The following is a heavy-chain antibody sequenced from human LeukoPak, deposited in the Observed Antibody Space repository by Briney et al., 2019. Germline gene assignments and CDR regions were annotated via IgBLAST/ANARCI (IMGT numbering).Heavy chain of an antibody. CDR3: ARGRLGVSGYKDYFDY. CDR1: GYILTNYG. V-gene: IGHV1-18*01. Sequence: ASVKVSCSSSGYILTNYGIYWVRQAPGQGLEWMGWINTYNGATDDAQNFKGRVTMTTDTSTSTAYMDLRSLTSDDTAVYYCARGRLGVSGYKDYFDYWGQGTLVTVSS. D-gene: IGHD5-12*01. J-gene: IGHJ4*02. CDR2: INTYNGAT.